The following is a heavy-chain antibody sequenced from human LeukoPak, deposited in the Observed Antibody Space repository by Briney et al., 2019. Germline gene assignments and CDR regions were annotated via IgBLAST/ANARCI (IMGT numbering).Heavy chain of an antibody. V-gene: IGHV3-23*01. J-gene: IGHJ4*02. CDR3: AKDLRYCSGGSCYSGFDY. Sequence: GGSLRLSCAASGFTFSSYAMSWVRPAPGKGLEWVSAISGSGGSTYYADSVKGRFTISRDNSKNTLYLQMNSLRAEDTAVYYCAKDLRYCSGGSCYSGFDYWGQGTLVTVSS. D-gene: IGHD2-15*01. CDR1: GFTFSSYA. CDR2: ISGSGGST.